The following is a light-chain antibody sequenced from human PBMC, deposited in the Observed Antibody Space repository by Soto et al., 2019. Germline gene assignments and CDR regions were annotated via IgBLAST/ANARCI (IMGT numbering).Light chain of an antibody. CDR2: EVS. Sequence: QLVLTQPASVSGSPGQSITISCTGTSSDVGGYIYVSWYQQHPGKAPKFLIYEVSNRPSGVSNRFSGSKSGNTASLTISGLQAEDEADYYCCSYTSTGTLYVFGTGTKLTVL. J-gene: IGLJ1*01. V-gene: IGLV2-14*03. CDR1: SSDVGGYIY. CDR3: CSYTSTGTLYV.